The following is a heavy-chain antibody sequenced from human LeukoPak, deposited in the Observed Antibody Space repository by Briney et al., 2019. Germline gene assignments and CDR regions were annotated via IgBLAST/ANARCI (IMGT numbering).Heavy chain of an antibody. D-gene: IGHD3-22*01. V-gene: IGHV4-30-4*01. CDR1: GGSISSGDYY. Sequence: SQTLSLTCTVSGGSISSGDYYWSWIRQPPGKGLEWIGYIYYSGSTYYNPSLKSRVTISVDTSKNQFSLKLSSVTAADTAVYYCTSHSSGYYGSDYWGQEPWSPSPQ. CDR2: IYYSGST. CDR3: TSHSSGYYGSDY. J-gene: IGHJ4*01.